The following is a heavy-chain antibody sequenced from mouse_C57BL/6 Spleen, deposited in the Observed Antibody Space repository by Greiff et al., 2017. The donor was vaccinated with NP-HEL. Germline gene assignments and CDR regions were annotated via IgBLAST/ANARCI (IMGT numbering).Heavy chain of an antibody. CDR1: GFSFNTYA. J-gene: IGHJ2*01. D-gene: IGHD2-4*01. CDR2: IRSKSNNYAT. V-gene: IGHV10-1*01. CDR3: VRHWRDDYDGFDY. Sequence: EVKVVESGGGLVQPKGSLKLSCAASGFSFNTYAMNWVRQAPGKGLEWVARIRSKSNNYATYYADSVKDRFTISRDDSESMLYLQMNNLKTEDTAMYYCVRHWRDDYDGFDYWGQGTTLTVSS.